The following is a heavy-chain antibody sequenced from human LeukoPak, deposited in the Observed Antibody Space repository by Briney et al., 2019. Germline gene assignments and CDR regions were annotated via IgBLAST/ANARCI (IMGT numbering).Heavy chain of an antibody. V-gene: IGHV1-46*01. CDR1: GYSFTSYY. Sequence: SVKVSCKAFGYSFTSYYIHWVRQAPGQGLEWMGVINPSGSSTTYAKKFEDRVTMTRDTSTSTVYMELSSLRSEDTAVYYCARDPPYSTGWYSGHWYFDVWGRGTLVTVSS. J-gene: IGHJ2*01. CDR3: ARDPPYSTGWYSGHWYFDV. D-gene: IGHD6-19*01. CDR2: INPSGSST.